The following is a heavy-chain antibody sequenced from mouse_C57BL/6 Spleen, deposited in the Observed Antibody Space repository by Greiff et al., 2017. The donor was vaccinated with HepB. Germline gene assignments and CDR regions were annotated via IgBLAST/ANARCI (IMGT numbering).Heavy chain of an antibody. CDR1: GFTFSSYA. D-gene: IGHD3-2*02. CDR3: ARDLDSSGSMDY. CDR2: ISDGGSYT. J-gene: IGHJ4*01. Sequence: EVQVVESGGGLVKPGGSLKLSCAASGFTFSSYAMSWVRQTPEKRLEWVATISDGGSYTYYPDNVKGRFTISRDNAKNNLYLQMSHLKSEDTAMYYCARDLDSSGSMDYWGQGTSVTVSS. V-gene: IGHV5-4*01.